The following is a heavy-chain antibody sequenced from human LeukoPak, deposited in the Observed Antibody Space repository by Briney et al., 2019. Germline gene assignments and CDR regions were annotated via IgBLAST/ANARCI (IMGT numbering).Heavy chain of an antibody. CDR1: GFTFSSYN. D-gene: IGHD3-22*01. CDR3: ARDSGYYYVSNPY. Sequence: PGGSLRLSCAASGFTFSSYNMNWVRQAPGKGLEWVSYISSSGSTIYYADSVKGRFTISRDNAKNSLYLQMNSLRAEDTAVYYCARDSGYYYVSNPYWGQGTLVTVSS. V-gene: IGHV3-48*04. J-gene: IGHJ4*02. CDR2: ISSSGSTI.